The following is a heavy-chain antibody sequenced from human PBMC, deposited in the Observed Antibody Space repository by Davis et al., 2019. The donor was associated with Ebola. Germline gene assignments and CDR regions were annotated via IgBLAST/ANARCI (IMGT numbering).Heavy chain of an antibody. Sequence: ASVKVSCKASGYTFTDQHMHWVRQAPGQGLEWMGGINPKSGDTYYAQKFQGRVTMTRETSISTAYMELSSLRSEDTAVYYCARDRYSDGSGYFFEQSHWGQGTLVTVSS. D-gene: IGHD3-22*01. CDR3: ARDRYSDGSGYFFEQSH. V-gene: IGHV1-2*02. CDR2: INPKSGDT. CDR1: GYTFTDQH. J-gene: IGHJ4*02.